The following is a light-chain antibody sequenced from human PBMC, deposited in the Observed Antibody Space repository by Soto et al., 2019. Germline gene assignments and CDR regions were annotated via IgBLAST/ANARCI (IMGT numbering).Light chain of an antibody. Sequence: QAVVTQEPSLTVSPGGTVTLTCGSSTGAVTSGHFPYWFQQRPGQAPRTLIYDTSDKHSWTPARFSGSLLGGKAALTLSGAQPEDEAEYYCLLYYSGARVFGGGTKVTVL. CDR2: DTS. CDR3: LLYYSGARV. V-gene: IGLV7-46*01. J-gene: IGLJ2*01. CDR1: TGAVTSGHF.